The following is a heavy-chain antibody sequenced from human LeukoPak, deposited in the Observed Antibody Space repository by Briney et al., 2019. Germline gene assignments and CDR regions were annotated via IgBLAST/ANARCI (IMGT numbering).Heavy chain of an antibody. CDR1: GFTFSSYA. CDR2: ISVSGDNT. Sequence: PGGSLRLSCAASGFTFSSYAMSWVRQAPGKGLEWVSAISVSGDNTHYADSVKGRFTISRDNSKNTLYLQMHSLRADDTAVYYCAKDLIVLRYFDWLNYFDYWGQGTLVTVSS. V-gene: IGHV3-23*01. D-gene: IGHD3-9*01. CDR3: AKDLIVLRYFDWLNYFDY. J-gene: IGHJ4*02.